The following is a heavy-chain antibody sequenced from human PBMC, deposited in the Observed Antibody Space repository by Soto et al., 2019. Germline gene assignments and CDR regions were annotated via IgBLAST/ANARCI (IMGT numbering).Heavy chain of an antibody. V-gene: IGHV3-7*01. CDR3: ARGFSACKGSPPDF. CDR1: GVTLRSYW. J-gene: IGHJ4*02. Sequence: TGGSLRLSCAASGVTLRSYWMSWVCQAQGKGLEWLATIKTDASEKKYVDSVKGGFTVFRDNAKNSLYLQMDSLRAEDTAGYYCARGFSACKGSPPDFWGQGSLVTVSS. D-gene: IGHD2-15*01. CDR2: IKTDASEK.